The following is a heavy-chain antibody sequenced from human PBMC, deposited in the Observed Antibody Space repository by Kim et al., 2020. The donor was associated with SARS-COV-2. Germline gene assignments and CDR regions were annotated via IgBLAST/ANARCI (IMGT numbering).Heavy chain of an antibody. D-gene: IGHD2-15*01. Sequence: GGSLRLSCVGSAFTFSNNGMNWVRQAPGKGLEWISYISGSGDTVHYADSVRGRFTISRDNAKNSLYLQMYSLRAEDTAIYYCARNSFTTVCSAASCYDFDTWGQGARVTVSS. CDR1: AFTFSNNG. CDR2: ISGSGDTV. J-gene: IGHJ4*02. V-gene: IGHV3-48*03. CDR3: ARNSFTTVCSAASCYDFDT.